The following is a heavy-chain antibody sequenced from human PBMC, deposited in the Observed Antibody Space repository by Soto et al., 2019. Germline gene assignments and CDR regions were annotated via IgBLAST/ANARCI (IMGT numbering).Heavy chain of an antibody. V-gene: IGHV4-30-4*01. CDR2: IYYSGST. CDR3: ATRPYSESYLGVFDY. D-gene: IGHD3-10*01. Sequence: PSETLSLTCTVSGGSISSGNYYWSWIRQHPGKGLEWIGYIYYSGSTYYNPSLKSRVTISADTSKSQFSLKLSSVTAADTAVYYRATRPYSESYLGVFDYWGQGALVTVSS. J-gene: IGHJ4*02. CDR1: GGSISSGNYY.